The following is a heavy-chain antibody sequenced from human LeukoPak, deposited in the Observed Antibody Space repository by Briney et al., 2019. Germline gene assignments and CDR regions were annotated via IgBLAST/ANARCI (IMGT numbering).Heavy chain of an antibody. D-gene: IGHD3-10*01. J-gene: IGHJ5*02. CDR3: AKDRGYYAPENWFDP. Sequence: GGSLTLSCAASGFTFGSYAMSWVRQAPGKGLEWVSATSGSGGSTYYADSVKGRFTISRDNFKNTLYLQMNSLRAEDTAVYYCAKDRGYYAPENWFDPWGQGTLVTVSS. V-gene: IGHV3-23*01. CDR1: GFTFGSYA. CDR2: TSGSGGST.